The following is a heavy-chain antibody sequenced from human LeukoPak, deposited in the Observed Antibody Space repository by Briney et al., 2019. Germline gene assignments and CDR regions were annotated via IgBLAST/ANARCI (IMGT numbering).Heavy chain of an antibody. V-gene: IGHV4-59*01. D-gene: IGHD6-6*01. CDR3: ARGYGSSTHAFDI. J-gene: IGHJ3*02. CDR1: GGSISSYY. CDR2: IYYSGST. Sequence: SETLSLTCTVSGGSISSYYWSWIRQHPGKGLECIGYIYYSGSTNYNPSLKSRVTISVDTSKNQFSLKLTSVTATDTAVYYCARGYGSSTHAFDIWGQGTMVTVSS.